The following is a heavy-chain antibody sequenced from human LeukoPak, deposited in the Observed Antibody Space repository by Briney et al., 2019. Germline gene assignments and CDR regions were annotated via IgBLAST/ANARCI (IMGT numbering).Heavy chain of an antibody. V-gene: IGHV3-23*01. CDR1: GFTFSSYA. Sequence: GGSLRLSCAASGFTFSSYAMSWVRQAPGKGLEWVSAISGSGGSTYYADSVKGRFTISRDNSRNTLYLQMNSLRAEDTAVYYCAKGSVVVVAANFDYWGQGTLVTVSS. J-gene: IGHJ4*02. CDR2: ISGSGGST. D-gene: IGHD2-15*01. CDR3: AKGSVVVVAANFDY.